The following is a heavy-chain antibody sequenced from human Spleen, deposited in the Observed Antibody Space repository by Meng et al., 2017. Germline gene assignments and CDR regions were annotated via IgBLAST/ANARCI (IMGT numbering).Heavy chain of an antibody. Sequence: GESLKISCAASGFTFSSYAMSWVRQAPGKGLEWVSVISDSGGSTYYADSAKGRFTISRDNSKNTLYLQMNNLRAEDTAVYYCARESTIFGVITYYYYNLGVWGQGTTVTVSS. D-gene: IGHD3-3*01. V-gene: IGHV3-23*01. CDR1: GFTFSSYA. CDR2: ISDSGGST. J-gene: IGHJ6*02. CDR3: ARESTIFGVITYYYYNLGV.